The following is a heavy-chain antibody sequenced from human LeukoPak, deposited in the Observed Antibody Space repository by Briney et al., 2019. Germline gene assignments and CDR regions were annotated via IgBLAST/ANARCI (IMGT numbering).Heavy chain of an antibody. CDR3: AKDLHYGSADY. CDR1: GFTFSNYW. J-gene: IGHJ4*02. V-gene: IGHV3-74*01. Sequence: GGSLRLSCAASGFTFSNYWMHWVRQDPGKGPVWVSFINPDGSTTNYADSVKGRFTISRDNAKNALYLQMNSLRAEDTAVYYCAKDLHYGSADYWGQGTLVTVSS. CDR2: INPDGSTT. D-gene: IGHD3-10*01.